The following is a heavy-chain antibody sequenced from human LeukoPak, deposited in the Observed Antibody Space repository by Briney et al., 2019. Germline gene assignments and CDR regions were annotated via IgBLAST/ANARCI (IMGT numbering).Heavy chain of an antibody. V-gene: IGHV4-39*02. Sequence: IAGIYHSGTTYYNPSLKSRVIISVDTSKNHFSLRLTSVTAADTAVYYCATFGAFAEPPSSWGPGTLVTVSS. CDR2: IYHSGTT. CDR3: ATFGAFAEPPSS. J-gene: IGHJ5*02. D-gene: IGHD3-10*01.